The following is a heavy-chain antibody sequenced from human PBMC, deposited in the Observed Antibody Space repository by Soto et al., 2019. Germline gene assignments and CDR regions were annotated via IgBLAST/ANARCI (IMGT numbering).Heavy chain of an antibody. CDR3: AKYTGIAYGSGLYRVSPYYFYYYMDV. V-gene: IGHV3-23*01. CDR2: ISQSGGTT. Sequence: EEQLLESWGGLVQPGGSLRVSCAASGFTFGSHAMGWVRQAPGKGLEGVSTISQSGGTTYYADSVMGRFTLSRDNSKNTVFLKMNSLRVDDTAVYYCAKYTGIAYGSGLYRVSPYYFYYYMDVWGKGTTVTVSS. CDR1: GFTFGSHA. D-gene: IGHD3-10*01. J-gene: IGHJ6*03.